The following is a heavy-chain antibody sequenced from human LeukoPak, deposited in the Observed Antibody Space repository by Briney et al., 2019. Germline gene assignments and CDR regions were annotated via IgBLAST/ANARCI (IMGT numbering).Heavy chain of an antibody. Sequence: NPSETLSLTCTVSGGSISSSSYYWGWIRQPPGKGLEWIGSIYYSGSTYYNPSLKSRVTISVDTSKNQFSLKLSSVAAADTAVYYCARDLPRIAVAGLEGWFDPWGQGTLVTVSS. V-gene: IGHV4-39*07. D-gene: IGHD6-19*01. CDR1: GGSISSSSYY. J-gene: IGHJ5*02. CDR3: ARDLPRIAVAGLEGWFDP. CDR2: IYYSGST.